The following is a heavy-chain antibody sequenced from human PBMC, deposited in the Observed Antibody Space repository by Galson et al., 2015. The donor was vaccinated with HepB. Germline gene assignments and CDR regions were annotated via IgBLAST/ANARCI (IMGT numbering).Heavy chain of an antibody. D-gene: IGHD3-22*01. Sequence: AISGDSVSSNRAAWNWIRQSPSRGLEWLGRTYYRSKWYNDYAVSVKSRITINPDTSKNQFSLQLNSVTPEDTAVYYCARANNYYDSSGHLTPFDYWGQGTLVTVSS. CDR2: TYYRSKWYN. CDR1: GDSVSSNRAA. J-gene: IGHJ4*02. CDR3: ARANNYYDSSGHLTPFDY. V-gene: IGHV6-1*01.